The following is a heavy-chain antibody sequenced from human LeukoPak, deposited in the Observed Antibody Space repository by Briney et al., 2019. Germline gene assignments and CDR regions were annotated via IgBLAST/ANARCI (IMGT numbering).Heavy chain of an antibody. Sequence: PGGSLRLSCAASGFIFSDYYMSWIRQAPGRGVEWVSYISSSGSTIYYADSVKGRLTISRDNAKNSLYLQMNSLRAEDTAVYYCARGSTVDFDYWGQGTLVTVSS. CDR1: GFIFSDYY. CDR2: ISSSGSTI. V-gene: IGHV3-11*04. J-gene: IGHJ4*02. D-gene: IGHD4-17*01. CDR3: ARGSTVDFDY.